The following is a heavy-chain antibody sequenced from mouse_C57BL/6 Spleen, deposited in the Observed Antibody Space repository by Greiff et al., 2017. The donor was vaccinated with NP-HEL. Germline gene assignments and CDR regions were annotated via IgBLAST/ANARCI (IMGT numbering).Heavy chain of an antibody. Sequence: DVKLVESGGGLVKPGGSLKLSCAASGFTFSSYAMSWVRQTPEKRLEWVATISDGGSYTYYPDNVKGRFTISRDNAKNNLYLQMSHLKSEDTAMYYCARDGYDRGFAYWGQGTLVTVSA. J-gene: IGHJ3*01. D-gene: IGHD2-2*01. V-gene: IGHV5-4*01. CDR1: GFTFSSYA. CDR2: ISDGGSYT. CDR3: ARDGYDRGFAY.